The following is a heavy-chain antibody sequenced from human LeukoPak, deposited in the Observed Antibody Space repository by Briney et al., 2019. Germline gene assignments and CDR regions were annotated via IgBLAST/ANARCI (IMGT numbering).Heavy chain of an antibody. J-gene: IGHJ4*02. CDR1: GFTFSSYS. Sequence: GGSLRLSCAATGFTFSSYSMNWVRQAPGKGLGWVSYISSSSSTIYYADSVEGRLTISRDNAKSSLYLQMNSLRDDDTAVYYCAKAYSGSYPGFDYWGQGTLVTVSS. V-gene: IGHV3-48*02. D-gene: IGHD1-26*01. CDR3: AKAYSGSYPGFDY. CDR2: ISSSSSTI.